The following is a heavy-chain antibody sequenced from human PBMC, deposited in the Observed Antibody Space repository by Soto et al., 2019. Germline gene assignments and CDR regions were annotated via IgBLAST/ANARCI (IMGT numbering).Heavy chain of an antibody. J-gene: IGHJ3*02. D-gene: IGHD6-19*01. CDR3: ARGWPAVGASDVFDN. CDR1: GFTSSRYW. CDR2: IHGDGSDT. V-gene: IGHV3-74*01. Sequence: GGSLKLSFAPSGFTSSRYWMHWVRQVPGKGLVWVSRIHGDGSDTSYADSVRGRFTISRDNAKNTLHLQMNNLKVEDTAVYYCARGWPAVGASDVFDNWGQGTMVTVSS.